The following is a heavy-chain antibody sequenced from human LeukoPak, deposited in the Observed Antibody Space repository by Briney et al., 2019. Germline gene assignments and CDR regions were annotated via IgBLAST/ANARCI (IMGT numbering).Heavy chain of an antibody. D-gene: IGHD1-1*01. J-gene: IGHJ4*02. V-gene: IGHV1-18*01. CDR2: ISAYNGNT. CDR1: GYTFTSYG. CDR3: ARDQAGTGTGPFDY. Sequence: ASVKVSCKASGYTFTSYGISWGRQAPGQGLEWMGWISAYNGNTNYAQKLQGRVTMTTDTATSTAYMELRSLRSDDTAVYYCARDQAGTGTGPFDYWGQGTLVTVSS.